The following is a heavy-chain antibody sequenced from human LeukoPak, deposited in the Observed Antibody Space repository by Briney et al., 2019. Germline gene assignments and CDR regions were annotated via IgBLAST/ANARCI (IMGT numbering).Heavy chain of an antibody. CDR1: AFSFTHAW. CDR3: MSDPLTRGGVAP. Sequence: GGSLTLSCTTSAFSFTHAWMNWFRQAPGRGLEWVGRIKSNIDGGASDYGAPVKGRFTVSRDDSKNTIYLHMNALQIEDTAIYCCMSDPLTRGGVAPWGQGTLVTVSS. V-gene: IGHV3-15*01. D-gene: IGHD3-16*01. CDR2: IKSNIDGGAS. J-gene: IGHJ1*01.